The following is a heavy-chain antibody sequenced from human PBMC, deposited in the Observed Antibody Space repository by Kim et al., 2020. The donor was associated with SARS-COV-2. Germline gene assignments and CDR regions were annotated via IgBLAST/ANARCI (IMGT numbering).Heavy chain of an antibody. J-gene: IGHJ4*02. CDR2: IKEDGSEK. CDR3: VRRGSQLDY. D-gene: IGHD1-26*01. Sequence: GGSLRLSCAASGFTFSTYWMSWVRQAPGNGLEWVANIKEDGSEKNYVDSVKGRFTISRDNAKSSLYLQMNILRAEDTAVYYCVRRGSQLDYWGQGTQVTVSS. V-gene: IGHV3-7*01. CDR1: GFTFSTYW.